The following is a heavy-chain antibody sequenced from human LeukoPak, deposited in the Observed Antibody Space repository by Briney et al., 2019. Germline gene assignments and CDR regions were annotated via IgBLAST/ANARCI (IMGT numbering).Heavy chain of an antibody. D-gene: IGHD2-2*01. CDR2: ISGSGGST. V-gene: IGHV3-23*01. CDR3: AKVSLEGVPAAPLNY. J-gene: IGHJ4*02. CDR1: GFTFSSYA. Sequence: GGSLRLSCAASGFTFSSYAMSWVRQAPGKGLEWVSAISGSGGSTYYADSVKGRFTISRDNSKNTLYLQMNSLRAEGTAVYYCAKVSLEGVPAAPLNYWGQGTLVTVSS.